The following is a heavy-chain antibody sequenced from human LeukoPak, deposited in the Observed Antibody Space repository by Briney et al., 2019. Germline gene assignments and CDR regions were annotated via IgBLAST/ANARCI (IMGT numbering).Heavy chain of an antibody. CDR2: IYHSGST. J-gene: IGHJ4*02. CDR3: ASRKLLGVYDEPVFDY. V-gene: IGHV4-38-2*02. CDR1: GGSISSGYY. Sequence: SETLSLTCTVSGGSISSGYYWGWIRPPPGKGLEWIGSIYHSGSTYYNPSLKSRVTISVDTSKNQFSLKLSSVTAADTAVYYCASRKLLGVYDEPVFDYWGQGTLVTVSS. D-gene: IGHD5/OR15-5a*01.